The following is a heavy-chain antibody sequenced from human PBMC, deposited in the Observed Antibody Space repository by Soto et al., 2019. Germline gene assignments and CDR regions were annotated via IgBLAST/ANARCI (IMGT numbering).Heavy chain of an antibody. V-gene: IGHV1-2*02. CDR3: EREEKNGFDS. J-gene: IGHJ5*01. Sequence: QVQLVQSGAEVKKPGASVKVSCKASGYTFTGYYMHWVRQAPGQGLEWMGWINPNNGYTKYAQRFQGRVTVTREPSSNTSYMELRLLTSDDTAVYYCEREEKNGFDSWGQGTLVTVSS. CDR2: INPNNGYT. CDR1: GYTFTGYY.